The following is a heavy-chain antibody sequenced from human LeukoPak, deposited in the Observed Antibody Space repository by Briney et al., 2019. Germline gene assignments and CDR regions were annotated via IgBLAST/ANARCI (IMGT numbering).Heavy chain of an antibody. CDR3: ATDYYDSSGYYSFDY. Sequence: ASVTVSCTVSGYTLTELSMHWVRQAPGKGLEWMGGFDPEDGETIYAQKFQGRVTMTEDTSTDTAYMELSSLRSEDTAVYYCATDYYDSSGYYSFDYWGQGTLVTVSS. V-gene: IGHV1-24*01. CDR2: FDPEDGET. J-gene: IGHJ4*02. CDR1: GYTLTELS. D-gene: IGHD3-22*01.